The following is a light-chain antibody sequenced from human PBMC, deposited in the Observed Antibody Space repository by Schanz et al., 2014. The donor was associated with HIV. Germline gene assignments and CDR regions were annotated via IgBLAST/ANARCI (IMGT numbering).Light chain of an antibody. Sequence: DIQMPQSPSTLSASVGDRVTITCRASQSISSWLAWYQQKPGKAPKLLIYKASILESGVPSRFVGSGSGTEFTLTITSLQPDDSASYYCQQYYTFPYTFGQGTNLEI. V-gene: IGKV1-5*03. J-gene: IGKJ2*01. CDR3: QQYYTFPYT. CDR1: QSISSW. CDR2: KAS.